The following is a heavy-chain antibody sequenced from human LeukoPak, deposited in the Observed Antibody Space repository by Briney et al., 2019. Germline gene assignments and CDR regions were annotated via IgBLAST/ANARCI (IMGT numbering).Heavy chain of an antibody. Sequence: ASVKVSCKASGYTFTGYYMHWVRQAPGQGLEWMGWINPKNGGANYAPSFQGRVTMTRDKSISTVYMELTRLTSDDTAVFYCARASFWESPINWFDPWGQGTLVTVSS. CDR1: GYTFTGYY. J-gene: IGHJ5*02. D-gene: IGHD3-16*01. CDR2: INPKNGGA. V-gene: IGHV1-2*07. CDR3: ARASFWESPINWFDP.